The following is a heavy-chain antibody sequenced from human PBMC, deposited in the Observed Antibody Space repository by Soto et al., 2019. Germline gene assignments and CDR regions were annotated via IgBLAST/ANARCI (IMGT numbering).Heavy chain of an antibody. CDR3: ASKNMVVPGGY. CDR2: IYHSGST. J-gene: IGHJ4*02. D-gene: IGHD2-2*01. Sequence: QVQLQESGPGLVKPSGTLSLTCAVSGGSISSTNWWSWVRQPPGKGLEWIGEIYHSGSTNYNPSLTSRVTISVDKSENHFSLRLTSVTAADTAVYYCASKNMVVPGGYWGQGTLVTVSS. CDR1: GGSISSTNW. V-gene: IGHV4-4*02.